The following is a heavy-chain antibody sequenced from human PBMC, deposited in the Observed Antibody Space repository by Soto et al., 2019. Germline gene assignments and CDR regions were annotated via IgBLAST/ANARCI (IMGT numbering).Heavy chain of an antibody. D-gene: IGHD2-2*01. V-gene: IGHV3-48*01. J-gene: IGHJ6*03. CDR3: ARDAQDIVVVPAARHYYYYYYMDV. CDR1: GFTFSSYS. CDR2: ISSSSSTI. Sequence: GSLRLSCAASGFTFSSYSMNWVRQAPGKGLEWVSYISSSSSTIYYADSVKGRFTISRDNAKNSLYLQMNSLRAEDTAVYYCARDAQDIVVVPAARHYYYYYYMDVWGKGTTVTVSS.